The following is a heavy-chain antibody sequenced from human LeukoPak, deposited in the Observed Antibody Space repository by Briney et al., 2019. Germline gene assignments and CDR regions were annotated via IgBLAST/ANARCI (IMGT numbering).Heavy chain of an antibody. CDR1: GGSFSGYY. CDR2: IYSGGST. Sequence: PSETLSLTCAVYGGSFSGYYWSWIRQPPGKGLEWVSVIYSGGSTYYADSVKGRFTISRDNSKNTLYLQMNSLRAEDTAVYYCAKDDYSNFDYWGQGTLVTVSS. J-gene: IGHJ4*02. D-gene: IGHD4-11*01. CDR3: AKDDYSNFDY. V-gene: IGHV3-53*01.